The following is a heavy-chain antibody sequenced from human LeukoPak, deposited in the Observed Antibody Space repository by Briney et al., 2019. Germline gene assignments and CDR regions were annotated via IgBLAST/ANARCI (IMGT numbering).Heavy chain of an antibody. V-gene: IGHV4-39*07. Sequence: PSETLSLTCTVSGGSISSRSYNWGWIRQPPGKGLEWIGTFSYTGTTYYNPSLKSRVTISVDTSKNQFSLKLSSVTAADTAVYYCARSLSRSGYGDYYYYMDVWGKGTTVTVSS. CDR1: GGSISSRSYN. CDR3: ARSLSRSGYGDYYYYMDV. D-gene: IGHD5-12*01. J-gene: IGHJ6*03. CDR2: FSYTGTT.